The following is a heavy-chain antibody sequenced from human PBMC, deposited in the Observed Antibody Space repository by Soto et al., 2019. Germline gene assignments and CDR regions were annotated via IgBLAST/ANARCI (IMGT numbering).Heavy chain of an antibody. CDR3: ARDLNWGFDY. CDR1: GFTFNNYS. CDR2: INGDSTTI. V-gene: IGHV3-48*02. Sequence: EVQLVESGGGLVQPGGSLRLSCAASGFTFNNYSMNWFRQAPGKGLEWVSYINGDSTTIYYADSVKGRFTISRDDAKNSLYLQMNSLRDEDTAVYYCARDLNWGFDYWGQGTLVTVSS. J-gene: IGHJ4*02. D-gene: IGHD7-27*01.